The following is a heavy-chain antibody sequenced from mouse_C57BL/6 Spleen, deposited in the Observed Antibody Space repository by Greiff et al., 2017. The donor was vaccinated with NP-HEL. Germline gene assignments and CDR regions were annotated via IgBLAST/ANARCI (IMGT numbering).Heavy chain of an antibody. CDR2: INPNNGGT. D-gene: IGHD1-1*01. J-gene: IGHJ4*01. CDR3: ARSLYYYGSSAMDY. CDR1: GYTFTDYN. Sequence: EVQLQQSGPELVKPGASVKIPCKASGYTFTDYNMDWVKQSHGKSLEWIGDINPNNGGTIYNQKFKGKATLTVDKSSSTAYMELRSLTTEDTAVYYCARSLYYYGSSAMDYWGQGTSGTVSS. V-gene: IGHV1-18*01.